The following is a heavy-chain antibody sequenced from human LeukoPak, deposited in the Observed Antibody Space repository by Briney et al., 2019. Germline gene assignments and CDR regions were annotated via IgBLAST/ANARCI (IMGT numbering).Heavy chain of an antibody. Sequence: PGGSLRLSCAASGFTFSSYWMSWVRQAPGKGLEWVANIKQDGSEKFYVDSVKGRFTISRDNAKNSLYLQINSLRAEDTAVYYCAEGVGSAIDYWGQGTLVTVSS. J-gene: IGHJ4*02. CDR2: IKQDGSEK. V-gene: IGHV3-7*01. CDR1: GFTFSSYW. CDR3: AEGVGSAIDY. D-gene: IGHD2-21*02.